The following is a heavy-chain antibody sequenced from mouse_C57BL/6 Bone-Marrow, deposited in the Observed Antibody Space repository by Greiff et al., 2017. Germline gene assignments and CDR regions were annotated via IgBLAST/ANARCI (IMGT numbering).Heavy chain of an antibody. D-gene: IGHD1-1*01. V-gene: IGHV2-2*01. Sequence: QVQLKESGPGLVQPSQSLSITCTVSGFSLTSYGVHWVRQSTGKGLEWLGVIWSGGSTDYNAAFISRLSISKDNSKSQVFFKMNSLQADDTAIYYCARNGITTVVDWYFDVWGTGTTVTVSS. CDR2: IWSGGST. J-gene: IGHJ1*03. CDR3: ARNGITTVVDWYFDV. CDR1: GFSLTSYG.